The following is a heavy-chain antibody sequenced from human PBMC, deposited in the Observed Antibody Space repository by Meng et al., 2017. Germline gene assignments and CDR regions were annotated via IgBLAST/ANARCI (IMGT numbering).Heavy chain of an antibody. V-gene: IGHV1-8*03. J-gene: IGHJ5*02. CDR2: TNPNSGNT. Sequence: QVQLVQSGAEVKKPGASVKVSCKAAGYPFTSYDINWVRQATGQGLEWMGWTNPNSGNTGYAQKFQGRVTITRNTSISTAYMELSSLRSEDTAVYYCARGYYGSGLFDPWGQGTLVTVSS. CDR3: ARGYYGSGLFDP. D-gene: IGHD3-10*01. CDR1: GYPFTSYD.